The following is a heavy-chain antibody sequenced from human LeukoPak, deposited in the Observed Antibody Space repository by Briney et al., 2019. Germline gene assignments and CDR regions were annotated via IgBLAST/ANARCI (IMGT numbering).Heavy chain of an antibody. J-gene: IGHJ6*03. CDR2: MSFDGNKR. CDR1: GFSLSKYA. CDR3: ATPVPHGSDPSLYYYYMDV. Sequence: PGGSLRLSCAASGFSLSKYAMHWVRQAPGKGLEWVAVMSFDGNKRYYADSVRGRFAISRDNSKNTLYVQMNSLRAEATAVYYCATPVPHGSDPSLYYYYMDVWGKGTTVTISS. V-gene: IGHV3-30*09. D-gene: IGHD3-10*01.